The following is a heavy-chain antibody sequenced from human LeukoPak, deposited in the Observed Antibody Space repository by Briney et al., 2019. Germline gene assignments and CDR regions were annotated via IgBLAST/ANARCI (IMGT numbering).Heavy chain of an antibody. CDR1: GGSVSSGSYY. D-gene: IGHD3-16*01. CDR3: ARVLDLSKRGLDAFDI. Sequence: PSGTLSLTCTVSGGSVSSGSYYWIRQPPGKGPEWIGYIYNSGITTYNPSLKSRVTISVDTSKSQFSLKLSSATAADTAVYYCARVLDLSKRGLDAFDIWGQGTMVTVSS. CDR2: IYNSGIT. J-gene: IGHJ3*02. V-gene: IGHV4-61*01.